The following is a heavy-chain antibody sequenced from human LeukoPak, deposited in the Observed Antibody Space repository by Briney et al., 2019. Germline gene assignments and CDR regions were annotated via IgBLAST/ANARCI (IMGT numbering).Heavy chain of an antibody. Sequence: GGSLRLSCAASGFTFSSYAMSWVRQAPGKGLEWVSAISGSGGSKYYADSVKGRFTISRDNSKNTLYLQMNSLRAEDTAVYYCAKSSRIAVAGYSDYWGQGTLVTVSS. J-gene: IGHJ4*02. V-gene: IGHV3-23*01. CDR2: ISGSGGSK. CDR1: GFTFSSYA. D-gene: IGHD6-19*01. CDR3: AKSSRIAVAGYSDY.